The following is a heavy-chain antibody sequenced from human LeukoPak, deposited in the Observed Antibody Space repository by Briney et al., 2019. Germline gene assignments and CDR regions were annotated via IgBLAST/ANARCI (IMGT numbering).Heavy chain of an antibody. D-gene: IGHD2-2*01. CDR1: GFIFRNYW. CDR3: ARLAVPPGNRGWYYEQ. J-gene: IGHJ4*02. V-gene: IGHV3-7*03. Sequence: GGSLRLSCAASGFIFRNYWMSWVRQGPGEGPEWVANINQGGSEKYYVDSVKGRFTISRDSAKNSLDLQMNSLRVEDTAIYYCARLAVPPGNRGWYYEQWGQGTLVTVSS. CDR2: INQGGSEK.